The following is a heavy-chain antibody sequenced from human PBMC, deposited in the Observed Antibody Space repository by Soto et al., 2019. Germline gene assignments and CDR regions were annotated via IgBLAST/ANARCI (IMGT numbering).Heavy chain of an antibody. J-gene: IGHJ4*02. CDR2: IYHSGST. Sequence: SETLSLTCAVSGGSSSSSNWWSWVRQPPGKGLEWIGEIYHSGSTNYNPSLKSRVTISVDKSKNQFSLKLSSVTAADTAVYYCARVVGYGEYVLDYLGQGNLVTVSS. D-gene: IGHD4-17*01. CDR1: GGSSSSSNW. V-gene: IGHV4-4*02. CDR3: ARVVGYGEYVLDY.